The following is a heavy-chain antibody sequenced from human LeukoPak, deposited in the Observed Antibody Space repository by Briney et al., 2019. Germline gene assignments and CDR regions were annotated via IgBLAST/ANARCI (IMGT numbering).Heavy chain of an antibody. CDR3: SRGLAAAGTFDY. Sequence: PGGSLRLSCAASGFTFSSYWMNWVRQAPGKGLEWVANIKVDGSEQYYVDSLKDRFTISRDNAKNSLYLQMNSLRAEDTAVYYCSRGLAAAGTFDYWGQGTLVTVSS. D-gene: IGHD6-13*01. J-gene: IGHJ4*02. V-gene: IGHV3-7*04. CDR1: GFTFSSYW. CDR2: IKVDGSEQ.